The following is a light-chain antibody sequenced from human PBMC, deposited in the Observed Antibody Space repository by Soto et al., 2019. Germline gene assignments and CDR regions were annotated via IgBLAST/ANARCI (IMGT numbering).Light chain of an antibody. J-gene: IGKJ1*01. CDR2: GAS. CDR3: QQYGSSPPKT. V-gene: IGKV3-20*01. Sequence: EIVLTQSPGTLSLSPGERATLSCRASQDVDSNYLAWYQQKPGQAPRLLIYGASSRATGIPDRFSGSGSGTDFTLTISRLEPEDFAVYYCQQYGSSPPKTFGQGTKVDIK. CDR1: QDVDSNY.